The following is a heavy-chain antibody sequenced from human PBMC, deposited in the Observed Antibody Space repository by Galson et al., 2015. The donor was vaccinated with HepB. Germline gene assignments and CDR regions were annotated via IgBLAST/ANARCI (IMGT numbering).Heavy chain of an antibody. V-gene: IGHV4-61*02. Sequence: TLSLTCTVSGGSISSGSYYWSWIRQPAGKGLEWIGRIYTSGSTNYNPSLKSRVTMSVDTSKNQFSLKLSSVTAADTAVYYCAREGRFSVVADAFDIWGQGTMVTVSS. CDR1: GGSISSGSYY. J-gene: IGHJ3*02. D-gene: IGHD3-3*01. CDR2: IYTSGST. CDR3: AREGRFSVVADAFDI.